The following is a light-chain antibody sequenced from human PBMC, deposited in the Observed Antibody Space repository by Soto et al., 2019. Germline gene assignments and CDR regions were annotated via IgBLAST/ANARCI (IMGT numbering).Light chain of an antibody. Sequence: QSVLTQPASVSGSPGQSITISCTGSGRDIGAYDYVSWYQQHPGKAPKLLIYGVKNRPSGVSYRFSASKSAFTASLTISGLQAEDEADYYCASWDGRLNGWVFGAGTKLTVL. CDR2: GVK. CDR1: GRDIGAYDY. V-gene: IGLV2-14*01. J-gene: IGLJ3*02. CDR3: ASWDGRLNGWV.